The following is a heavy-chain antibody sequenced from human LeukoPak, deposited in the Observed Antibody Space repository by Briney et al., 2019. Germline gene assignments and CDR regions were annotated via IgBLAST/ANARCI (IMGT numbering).Heavy chain of an antibody. CDR3: ASLRGYCSGGSCYSGFFNYFDY. J-gene: IGHJ4*02. V-gene: IGHV4-34*01. CDR2: INHSVST. Sequence: SETLSLTCAVYGGSFSGYYWSWIRQRPGKGLEWIGEINHSVSTNYNPSLKSRVTISVDTSKNQFSLKLSSVTAADTAVYYCASLRGYCSGGSCYSGFFNYFDYWGQGTLVTVSS. D-gene: IGHD2-15*01. CDR1: GGSFSGYY.